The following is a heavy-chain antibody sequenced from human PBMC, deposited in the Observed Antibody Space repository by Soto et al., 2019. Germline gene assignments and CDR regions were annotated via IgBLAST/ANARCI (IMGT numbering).Heavy chain of an antibody. J-gene: IGHJ6*02. CDR2: ISTRSSYT. Sequence: QVQLVESGGGLVKPGGSLRLSCAASRFTFSDYYMSWIRQAPGKGLEWVVYISTRSSYTNYADSVRGRFTISRDNAKNSVYLQMNSLRAEDTAVYFCARDQGHGSSSTYGMDVWGQGTTVTVSS. V-gene: IGHV3-11*06. CDR1: RFTFSDYY. D-gene: IGHD6-6*01. CDR3: ARDQGHGSSSTYGMDV.